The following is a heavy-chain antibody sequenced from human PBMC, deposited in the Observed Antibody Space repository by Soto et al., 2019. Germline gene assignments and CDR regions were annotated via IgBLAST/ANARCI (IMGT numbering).Heavy chain of an antibody. D-gene: IGHD2-2*01. V-gene: IGHV1-46*01. CDR2: INPSGGST. Sequence: ASVKVSCKASGYTFTSYYMHWVRQAPGQGLEWMGIINPSGGSTSYAQKFQGRVTMTRDTSISTVYMELSRLRSDDTAVYYCARDKNQLLAFDYWGQGTLVTVSS. CDR1: GYTFTSYY. J-gene: IGHJ4*02. CDR3: ARDKNQLLAFDY.